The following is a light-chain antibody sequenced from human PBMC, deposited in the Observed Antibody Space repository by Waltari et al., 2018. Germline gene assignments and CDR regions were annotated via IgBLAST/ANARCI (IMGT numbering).Light chain of an antibody. V-gene: IGKV3-20*01. J-gene: IGKJ1*01. Sequence: ESVLTPSPGTLYLSPGDRATLSCRASQGVGKFLAWYQKKPGQAPRLLIYDASSRATGIPDRFSGSGFGTDFSLTISRLEPEDFAVYYCQHYVRLPVSFGQGTKVGIK. CDR2: DAS. CDR3: QHYVRLPVS. CDR1: QGVGKF.